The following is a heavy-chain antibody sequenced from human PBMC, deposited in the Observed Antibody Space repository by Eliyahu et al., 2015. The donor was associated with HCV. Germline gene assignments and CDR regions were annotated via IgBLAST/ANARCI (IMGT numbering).Heavy chain of an antibody. CDR1: GYSFSNYW. CDR2: IYPGDSDT. V-gene: IGHV5-51*01. Sequence: EVQLVQSGAEVKKPGESLKISCNASGYSFSNYWIAWVRQMPGKGLEWMGIIYPGDSDTRYSPSFQGQVTISADKSISAAYLHWRSLKASDTAMYYCARVQQFVRAGWFDPWGQGTLVTVSS. D-gene: IGHD6-6*01. CDR3: ARVQQFVRAGWFDP. J-gene: IGHJ5*02.